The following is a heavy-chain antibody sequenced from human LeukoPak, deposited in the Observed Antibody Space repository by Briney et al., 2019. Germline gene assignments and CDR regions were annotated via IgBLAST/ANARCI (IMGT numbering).Heavy chain of an antibody. D-gene: IGHD1-26*01. J-gene: IGHJ3*02. CDR2: IYYSGST. CDR1: GGSISSSSYY. Sequence: PSETLSLTCTVSGGSISSSSYYWGWIRQPPGKGLEWIGSIYYSGSTYYNPSLKSRVTISVDPSKNKFSLKLNSVTAADTAVYYCARPAYRGSYYDAFDIWGQGTMVTVSS. V-gene: IGHV4-39*01. CDR3: ARPAYRGSYYDAFDI.